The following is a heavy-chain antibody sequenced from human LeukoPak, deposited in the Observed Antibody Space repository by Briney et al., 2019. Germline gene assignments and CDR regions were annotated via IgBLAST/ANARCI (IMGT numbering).Heavy chain of an antibody. CDR2: ISSSSSYI. D-gene: IGHD5-18*01. Sequence: EGSLRLSCAASGFTFSSYSMNWVRQAPGKGLEWVSSISSSSSYIYYADSVKGRFTISRDNAKNSLYLQMNSLRAEDTAVYYCASPGSVGDTGMPDYWGQGTLVTVSS. CDR1: GFTFSSYS. CDR3: ASPGSVGDTGMPDY. V-gene: IGHV3-21*01. J-gene: IGHJ4*02.